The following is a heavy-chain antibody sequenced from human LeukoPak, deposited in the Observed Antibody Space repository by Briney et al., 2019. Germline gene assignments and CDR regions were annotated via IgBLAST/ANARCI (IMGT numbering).Heavy chain of an antibody. CDR3: ARSSGKQWLLRL. D-gene: IGHD6-19*01. CDR2: ISSSSSYI. Sequence: PGGSLRLSCAVSGFTVSSNYMNWVRQAPGKGLEWVSSISSSSSYIYYADSVKGRFTISRDNAKNSLYLQMNSLRAEDTAVYYCARSSGKQWLLRLWGQGTLVTVSS. V-gene: IGHV3-21*01. CDR1: GFTVSSNY. J-gene: IGHJ4*02.